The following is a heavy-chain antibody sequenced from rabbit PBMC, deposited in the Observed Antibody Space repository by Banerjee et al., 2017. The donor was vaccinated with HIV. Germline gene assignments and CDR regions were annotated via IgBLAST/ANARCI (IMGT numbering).Heavy chain of an antibody. CDR2: IVTGSGTS. V-gene: IGHV1S40*01. CDR1: GFSFSSSYY. J-gene: IGHJ3*01. Sequence: QSLEESGGDLVKPEGSLTLTCTASGFSFSSSYYMCWVRQAPGKGLEWIACIVTGSGTSYYASWAKGRFTITKTSSTTVTLQMTSLTAADTATYFCARSPYDSSGYIIRLDLWGPGTLVTVS. CDR3: ARSPYDSSGYIIRLDL. D-gene: IGHD1-1*01.